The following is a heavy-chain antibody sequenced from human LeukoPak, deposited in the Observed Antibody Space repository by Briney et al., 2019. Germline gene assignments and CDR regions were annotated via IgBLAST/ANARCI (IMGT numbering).Heavy chain of an antibody. CDR2: TSGSGGST. D-gene: IGHD6-13*01. J-gene: IGHJ3*02. Sequence: GGSLRLSCAASGFIFSSYAMTWVRQAPGKGLEWVSGTSGSGGSTYYADSVKGRFTISRDNSKNTLYLQMNSLRTEDTAVYYCAKGVSSSWSNDAFDIWGQGTMVTVSS. CDR3: AKGVSSSWSNDAFDI. CDR1: GFIFSSYA. V-gene: IGHV3-23*01.